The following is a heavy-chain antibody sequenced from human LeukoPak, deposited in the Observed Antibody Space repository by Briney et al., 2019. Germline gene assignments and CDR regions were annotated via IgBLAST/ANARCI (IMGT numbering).Heavy chain of an antibody. Sequence: ASVKVSCKASGYTFTTYYLHWVRQAPGKGLEPLGIFNPSDGRATYTQKFQGRVTLTRDTSTSTVYMDLSSLRSDDTAVYYCARQAVTTGWFFDYWGQGTLVAVSS. CDR3: ARQAVTTGWFFDY. CDR1: GYTFTTYY. D-gene: IGHD4-17*01. V-gene: IGHV1-46*01. J-gene: IGHJ4*02. CDR2: FNPSDGRA.